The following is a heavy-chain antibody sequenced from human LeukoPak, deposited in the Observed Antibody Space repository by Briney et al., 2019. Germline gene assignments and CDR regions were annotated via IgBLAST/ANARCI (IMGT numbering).Heavy chain of an antibody. CDR3: ARTPGYCSSTSCIGEYFDL. CDR2: ISSISSYT. CDR1: GFTFSDYY. Sequence: KAGGSLRLSCAAPGFTFSDYYMSWIRQAPGKGLEWVSYISSISSYTNYADSVKGRFTISRDNAKNSLYLQMNSLRAEDTAVYYCARTPGYCSSTSCIGEYFDLWGRGTLVTVPS. V-gene: IGHV3-11*06. J-gene: IGHJ2*01. D-gene: IGHD2-2*01.